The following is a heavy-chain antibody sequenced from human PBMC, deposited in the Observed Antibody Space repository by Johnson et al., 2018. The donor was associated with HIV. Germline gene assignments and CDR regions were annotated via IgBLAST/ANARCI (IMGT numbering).Heavy chain of an antibody. J-gene: IGHJ3*02. V-gene: IGHV3-11*04. CDR2: ISSGGSSI. D-gene: IGHD1-20*01. CDR3: ARGGTLNWSPDRIANAFDI. CDR1: GFSFSDSH. Sequence: QVQLVESGGGLVKPGGSLRLSCAASGFSFSDSHMSWIRQAPGKGLEWVSYISSGGSSIYYADSVRGRFTISRDNAKNSLYLQMNSLRGEDPAVFYCARGGTLNWSPDRIANAFDIWGQGTMVTVSS.